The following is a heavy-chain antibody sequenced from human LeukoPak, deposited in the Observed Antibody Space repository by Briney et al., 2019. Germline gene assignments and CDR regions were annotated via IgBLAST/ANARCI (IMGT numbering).Heavy chain of an antibody. D-gene: IGHD2-8*01. Sequence: GGSLRLSCVASGFTFSMYALHWVRQAPGKGLEWVADIWFDGKNEHFADSVKGRFTISRDNSKDTMYLQINSLRAEDTAVYYCARDRHCANGVCHSPPGMDVWGQGTTVTVSS. CDR1: GFTFSMYA. J-gene: IGHJ6*02. V-gene: IGHV3-33*08. CDR3: ARDRHCANGVCHSPPGMDV. CDR2: IWFDGKNE.